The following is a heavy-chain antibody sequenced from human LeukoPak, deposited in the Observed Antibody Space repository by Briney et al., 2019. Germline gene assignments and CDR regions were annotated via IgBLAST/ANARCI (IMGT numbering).Heavy chain of an antibody. V-gene: IGHV4-61*01. D-gene: IGHD2-15*01. CDR3: ASRYCSGGSCYLDAFDI. CDR1: GGSVSSGSYY. CDR2: IYYSGST. J-gene: IGHJ3*02. Sequence: SETLSLTCTVSGGSVSSGSYYWSWIRQPPGKGLEWIGYIYYSGSTNYNPSLKSRVTISVDTFKNQFSLKLSSVTAADTAVYYCASRYCSGGSCYLDAFDIWGQGTVVTVSS.